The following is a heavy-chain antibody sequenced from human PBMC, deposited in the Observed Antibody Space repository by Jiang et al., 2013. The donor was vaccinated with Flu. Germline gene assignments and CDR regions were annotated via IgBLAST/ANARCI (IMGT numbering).Heavy chain of an antibody. CDR2: INPNSGGT. CDR3: ATAHYYDSSGYAWYDAFDI. V-gene: IGHV1-2*02. CDR1: GYTFTGYY. D-gene: IGHD3-22*01. J-gene: IGHJ3*02. Sequence: GAEVKKPGASVKVSCKASGYTFTGYYMHWVRQAPGQGLEWMGWINPNSGGTNYAQKFQGRVTMTRDTSISTAYMELSRLRSDDTAVYYCATAHYYDSSGYAWYDAFDIWGQGTMVTVSS.